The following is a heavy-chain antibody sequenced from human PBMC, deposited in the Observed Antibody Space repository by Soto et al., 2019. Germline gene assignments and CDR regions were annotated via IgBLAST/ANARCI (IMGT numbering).Heavy chain of an antibody. CDR3: AKDPRTTWPPGWFDP. V-gene: IGHV3-30*18. D-gene: IGHD4-17*01. Sequence: EGSLRLSCAASGFTFSSYGMHWVRQAPGKGLEWVAVISYDGSNKYYAGSVKGRFTISRDNSKNTLYLQMNSLRAEDTAVYYCAKDPRTTWPPGWFDPWGQGTLVTVPQ. J-gene: IGHJ5*02. CDR2: ISYDGSNK. CDR1: GFTFSSYG.